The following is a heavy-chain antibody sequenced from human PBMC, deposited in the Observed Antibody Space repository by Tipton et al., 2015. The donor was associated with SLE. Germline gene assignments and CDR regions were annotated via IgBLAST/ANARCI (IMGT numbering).Heavy chain of an antibody. CDR3: AKDLSSSPDY. D-gene: IGHD6-6*01. CDR2: IRYDGSNK. V-gene: IGHV3-30*02. CDR1: GFTFSSYG. J-gene: IGHJ4*02. Sequence: SLRLSCAASGFTFSSYGMHWVRQAPGKGLEWVAFIRYDGSNKYYADSVKGRFTISRDNSKITLYLQMNSLRAEDTAVYYCAKDLSSSPDYWGQGTLVTVSS.